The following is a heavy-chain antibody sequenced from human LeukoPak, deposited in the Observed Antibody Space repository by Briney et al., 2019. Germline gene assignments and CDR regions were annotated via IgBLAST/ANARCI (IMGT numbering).Heavy chain of an antibody. V-gene: IGHV1-2*02. J-gene: IGHJ4*02. CDR2: INPNSGGT. CDR1: GYTFTGYY. D-gene: IGHD3-10*01. Sequence: ASVKVSCKASGYTFTGYYMHWVRQAPGQGLEWMGWINPNSGGTNYAQKLQGRVTMTTDTSTSTAYMELRSLRSDDTAVYYCARDQGLWFGESPCDYWGQGTLVTVSS. CDR3: ARDQGLWFGESPCDY.